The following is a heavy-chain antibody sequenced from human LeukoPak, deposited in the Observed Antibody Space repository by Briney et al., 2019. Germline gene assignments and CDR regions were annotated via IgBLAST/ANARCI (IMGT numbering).Heavy chain of an antibody. J-gene: IGHJ2*01. V-gene: IGHV4-59*11. D-gene: IGHD3-16*01. CDR2: IHLSGST. Sequence: SETLSLTCTVSGGSISFHYWSWIRQPPGKGLEWIGYIHLSGSTYYDPSLRSRVTISGDTSKNQFSLRLNSVTAADTAVYYCARGGVWYFELWGRGTLVTVSS. CDR3: ARGGVWYFEL. CDR1: GGSISFHY.